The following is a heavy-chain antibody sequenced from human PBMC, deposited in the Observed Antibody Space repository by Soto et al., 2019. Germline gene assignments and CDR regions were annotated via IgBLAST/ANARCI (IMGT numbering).Heavy chain of an antibody. CDR2: IKSKTDGGTT. CDR1: GFTFSNAW. J-gene: IGHJ6*02. CDR3: TTWAVTTLYYYGMDV. D-gene: IGHD4-4*01. V-gene: IGHV3-15*01. Sequence: ESGGGLVKPGGSLRLSCAASGFTFSNAWMSWVRQAPGKGLEWVGRIKSKTDGGTTDYAAPVKGRFTISRDDSKNTLYLQMNSLKTEDTAVYYCTTWAVTTLYYYGMDVWGQGTTVTVSS.